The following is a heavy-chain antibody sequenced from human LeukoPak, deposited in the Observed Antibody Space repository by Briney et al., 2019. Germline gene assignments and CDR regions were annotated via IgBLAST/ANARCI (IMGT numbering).Heavy chain of an antibody. J-gene: IGHJ6*03. CDR3: ARDRIAAAGTNYYYMDV. D-gene: IGHD6-13*01. Sequence: SETLSLTCTVSGGSISGGDYYWSWIRQPPGKGLEWIGYIYYSGSTYYNPSLKSRVTISVDTSKNQFSLKLSSVTAADTAVYYCARDRIAAAGTNYYYMDVWGKGTTVTVSS. CDR2: IYYSGST. V-gene: IGHV4-30-4*08. CDR1: GGSISGGDYY.